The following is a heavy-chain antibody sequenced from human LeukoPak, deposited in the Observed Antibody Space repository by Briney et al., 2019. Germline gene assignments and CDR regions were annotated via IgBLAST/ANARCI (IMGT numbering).Heavy chain of an antibody. CDR2: IYYSGST. V-gene: IGHV4-31*03. D-gene: IGHD5-24*01. Sequence: SQTLSLTCTVSGGSISSGGYYWSWIRQLPGKGLEWIGYIYYSGSTYYNPSLQSRVTISVDTSQNQFSLKLGSMTAADTAVYYCVRRTEWLQNFDYWGQGTLVTVSS. CDR3: VRRTEWLQNFDY. J-gene: IGHJ4*02. CDR1: GGSISSGGYY.